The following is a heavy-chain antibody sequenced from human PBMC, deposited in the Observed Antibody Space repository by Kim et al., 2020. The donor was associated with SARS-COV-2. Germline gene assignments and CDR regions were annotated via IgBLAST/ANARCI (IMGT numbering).Heavy chain of an antibody. CDR3: ARSAAVAENYFDY. D-gene: IGHD6-19*01. V-gene: IGHV6-1*01. J-gene: IGHJ4*02. Sequence: YAVSVKSRITINPDTSKNQFSLQLNSVTPEDTAVYYCARSAAVAENYFDYWGQGTLVTVSS.